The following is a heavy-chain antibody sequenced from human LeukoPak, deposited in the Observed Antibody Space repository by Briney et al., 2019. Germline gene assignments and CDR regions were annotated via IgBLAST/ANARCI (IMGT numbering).Heavy chain of an antibody. J-gene: IGHJ4*02. CDR1: GFSLSTSGVG. V-gene: IGHV2-5*02. D-gene: IGHD2-2*01. Sequence: SGPTLVKPTQTLTLTCTFTGFSLSTSGVGVGWIRQPPGKALEWLSLNYWDDDKRYSPSLKSRLTITKDTSKSQVVLTMPNMEPVDTATYYCAHRSSYCSSNSCYGFTFDYWGQGTLVTVSS. CDR2: NYWDDDK. CDR3: AHRSSYCSSNSCYGFTFDY.